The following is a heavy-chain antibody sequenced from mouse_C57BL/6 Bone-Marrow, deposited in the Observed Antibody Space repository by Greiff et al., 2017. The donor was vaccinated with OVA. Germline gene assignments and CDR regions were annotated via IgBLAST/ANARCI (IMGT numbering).Heavy chain of an antibody. D-gene: IGHD1-1*01. V-gene: IGHV1-26*01. J-gene: IGHJ2*01. CDR3: ARGRLLRLDY. Sequence: EVKLQQSGPELVKPGASVKISCKASGYTFTDYYMNWVKQSHGKSLEWIGDINPNNGGTSYNQKFKGKATLTVDKSSSTAYMELRSLTSEDSAVYYCARGRLLRLDYWGQGTTLTVSS. CDR2: INPNNGGT. CDR1: GYTFTDYY.